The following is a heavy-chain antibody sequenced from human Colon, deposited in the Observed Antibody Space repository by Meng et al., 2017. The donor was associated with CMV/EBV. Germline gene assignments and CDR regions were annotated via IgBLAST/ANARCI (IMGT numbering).Heavy chain of an antibody. J-gene: IGHJ4*02. Sequence: GESLKISCVASGFTFASYPMNWVRQAPGKGLEWVAFISYDGSKQKYADSVKGRFTISRDNSKNTLYLQMNSLTPEDTAVYYCVKDDPALDYWGQGTLVTVSS. V-gene: IGHV3-30*04. CDR1: GFTFASYP. CDR3: VKDDPALDY. D-gene: IGHD2-2*01. CDR2: ISYDGSKQ.